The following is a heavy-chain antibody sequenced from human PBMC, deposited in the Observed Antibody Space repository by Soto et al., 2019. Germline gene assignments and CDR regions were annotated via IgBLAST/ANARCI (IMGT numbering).Heavy chain of an antibody. CDR2: IRSKAYGGTT. V-gene: IGHV3-49*03. Sequence: GGSLRLSCTASGFTFGDYAMSWFRQAPGKGLEWVGFIRSKAYGGTTEYAASVKGRFTISRDDSKSIAYLQMNSLKTEDTAVYYCTSSGNPAELVAFDIWGQGTMVTVSS. CDR1: GFTFGDYA. CDR3: TSSGNPAELVAFDI. J-gene: IGHJ3*02. D-gene: IGHD2-15*01.